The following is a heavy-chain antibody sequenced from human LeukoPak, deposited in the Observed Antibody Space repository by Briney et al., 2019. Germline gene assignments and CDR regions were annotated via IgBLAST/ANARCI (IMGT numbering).Heavy chain of an antibody. CDR2: INPSGGST. CDR1: GYTFTSYY. D-gene: IGHD3-10*01. V-gene: IGHV1-46*01. Sequence: ASVKVSCKASGYTFTSYYMHWVRQAPGQGLEWMGIINPSGGSTSYAQKFQGRVTMTRDTSTSTVYMELSSLRSEDTAVYYCARDPSEGSGSYHPRDDYWGQGTLVTVSS. CDR3: ARDPSEGSGSYHPRDDY. J-gene: IGHJ4*02.